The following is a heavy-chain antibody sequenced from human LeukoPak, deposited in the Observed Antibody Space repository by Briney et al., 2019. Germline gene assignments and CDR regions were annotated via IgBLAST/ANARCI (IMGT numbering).Heavy chain of an antibody. J-gene: IGHJ6*02. Sequence: GGSLRLSCAASGFIFSSYSMNWVRQAPGKGLECVSYNSNSGIHMFYADSVKGRFTMSRDNGKNSLFLQMNSLRADDTAVYFCARHMTPEGTTPYYYGMDVWGQGTTVTVS. CDR1: GFIFSSYS. D-gene: IGHD2-15*01. CDR3: ARHMTPEGTTPYYYGMDV. CDR2: NSNSGIHM. V-gene: IGHV3-21*01.